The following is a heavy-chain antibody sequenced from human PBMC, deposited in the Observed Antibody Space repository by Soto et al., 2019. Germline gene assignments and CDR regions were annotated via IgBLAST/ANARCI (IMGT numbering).Heavy chain of an antibody. CDR2: ISGGDVTS. V-gene: IGHV3-23*01. Sequence: GGSLRLSCAASGFSLSSFIMSWVRQAPGKGLEWVSSISGGDVTSYYADSVKGRFTISRDNSNNTLYLQLNSLGAEDTAVYYCARDSRNLDYWGQGTLVTVSS. D-gene: IGHD1-1*01. J-gene: IGHJ4*02. CDR1: GFSLSSFI. CDR3: ARDSRNLDY.